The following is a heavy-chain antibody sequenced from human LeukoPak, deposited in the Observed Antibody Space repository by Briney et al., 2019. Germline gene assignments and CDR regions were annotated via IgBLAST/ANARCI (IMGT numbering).Heavy chain of an antibody. CDR3: DRDSTGNQNGQIDSSGWYFDY. CDR1: GGSISRGDYY. V-gene: IGHV4-30-4*08. CDR2: IYYSGST. D-gene: IGHD6-19*01. J-gene: IGHJ4*02. Sequence: PSQTLSLTCTVSGGSISRGDYYWSWIRQPPGKGLEWSGYIYYSGSTYYNPSLKSRVTISVDTSKNQFSLKLSSVTAADTAVYYCDRDSTGNQNGQIDSSGWYFDYWGQGTLVTASS.